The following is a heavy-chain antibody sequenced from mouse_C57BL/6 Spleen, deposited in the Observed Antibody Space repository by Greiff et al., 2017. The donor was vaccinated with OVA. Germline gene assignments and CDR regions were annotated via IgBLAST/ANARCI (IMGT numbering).Heavy chain of an antibody. Sequence: QVQLKQPGAELVKPGASVKMSCKASGYTFTSYWITWVKQRPGQGLEWIGDIYPGSGSTNYNEKFKSKATLTVDTSSSTAYMQLSSLTSEDSAVYYCAREDPAYYYGSSYFDYWGQGTTLTVSS. CDR2: IYPGSGST. CDR1: GYTFTSYW. J-gene: IGHJ2*01. CDR3: AREDPAYYYGSSYFDY. D-gene: IGHD1-1*01. V-gene: IGHV1-55*01.